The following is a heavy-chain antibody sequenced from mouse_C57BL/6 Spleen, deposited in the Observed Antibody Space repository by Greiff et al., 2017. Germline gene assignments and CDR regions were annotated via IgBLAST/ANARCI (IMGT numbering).Heavy chain of an antibody. V-gene: IGHV14-1*01. J-gene: IGHJ2*01. Sequence: DVKLQESGAELVRPGASVKLSCTASGFNIKDYYMHWVKQRPEQGLEWIGRIGPEGGDTEYAPKFQGKVTMTADTTSNTAYLQLSSLTSEDTAVYYSTTPVSYWGQGTTLTVSS. CDR3: TTPVSY. CDR1: GFNIKDYY. CDR2: IGPEGGDT. D-gene: IGHD1-1*01.